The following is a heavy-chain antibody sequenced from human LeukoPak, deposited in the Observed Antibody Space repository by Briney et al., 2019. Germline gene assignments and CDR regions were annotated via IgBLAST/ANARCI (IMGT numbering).Heavy chain of an antibody. Sequence: AGGSLRLSCAASGFTFSNFGMHWVRQAPGKGLEWVAFIRYDGSNKYYADSVKGRFTISRDNAKNSLYLQMNSLRAEDTAVYYCARGVYSSSWYGFDAFDIWGQGTMVTVSS. J-gene: IGHJ3*02. CDR3: ARGVYSSSWYGFDAFDI. CDR2: IRYDGSNK. D-gene: IGHD6-13*01. CDR1: GFTFSNFG. V-gene: IGHV3-30*02.